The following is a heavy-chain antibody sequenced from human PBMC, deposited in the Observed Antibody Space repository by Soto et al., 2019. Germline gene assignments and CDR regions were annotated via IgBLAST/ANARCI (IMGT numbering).Heavy chain of an antibody. V-gene: IGHV4-4*02. D-gene: IGHD2-21*02. CDR1: GDSISSDKW. J-gene: IGHJ4*02. Sequence: QVQLQESGPGLVKPSGTLSLTCAVSGDSISSDKWCSWVRQPPGKGLEWIGAIYHSGRTNCNPSRKSRITMSVEKSKNQFSLELSSMTAADTAVYYCARGGDWKFDYWGQGSLVTVSS. CDR3: ARGGDWKFDY. CDR2: IYHSGRT.